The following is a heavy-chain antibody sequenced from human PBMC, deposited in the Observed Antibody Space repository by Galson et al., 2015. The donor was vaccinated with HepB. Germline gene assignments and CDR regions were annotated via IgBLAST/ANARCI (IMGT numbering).Heavy chain of an antibody. D-gene: IGHD2-21*01. CDR1: GGSINSRSFY. CDR3: ARPHYSYYYMDV. Sequence: TLSLTCTVSGGSINSRSFYWGWIRQPPGKGLEWIGNIYYSGSTYYNPSLKGRVTISADTPKNQFSLNLTSVTAADTAVYFCARPHYSYYYMDVWGKGTTVTVSS. J-gene: IGHJ6*03. V-gene: IGHV4-39*01. CDR2: IYYSGST.